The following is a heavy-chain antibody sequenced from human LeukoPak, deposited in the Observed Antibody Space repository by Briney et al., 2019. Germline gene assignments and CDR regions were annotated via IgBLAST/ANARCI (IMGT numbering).Heavy chain of an antibody. V-gene: IGHV3-74*01. CDR3: AREAQYQLLWVYAYY. CDR2: INSDGSST. J-gene: IGHJ4*02. Sequence: GGSLRLSCAASGFTFSSYWMHWVRQAPGKGLVWVSRINSDGSSTSYAGSVKGRFTISRDNAKNTLYLQMNSLRAENTAVYYCAREAQYQLLWVYAYYWGPGTLVTVSS. D-gene: IGHD2-2*01. CDR1: GFTFSSYW.